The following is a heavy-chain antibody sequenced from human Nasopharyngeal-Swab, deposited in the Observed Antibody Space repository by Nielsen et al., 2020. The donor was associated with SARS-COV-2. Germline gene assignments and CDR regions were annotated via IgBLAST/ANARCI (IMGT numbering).Heavy chain of an antibody. CDR1: GGSFSGYY. D-gene: IGHD4-23*01. J-gene: IGHJ4*02. V-gene: IGHV4-34*01. Sequence: SETLSLTCAVYGGSFSGYYWSWIRQPPGKGLEWIGEINHSGSTNYNPSLKSRVTISVDTSKNQFSLKLSSVTAADTAVYYCARGRSEDYGGDRFDYWGQGTLVTVS. CDR3: ARGRSEDYGGDRFDY. CDR2: INHSGST.